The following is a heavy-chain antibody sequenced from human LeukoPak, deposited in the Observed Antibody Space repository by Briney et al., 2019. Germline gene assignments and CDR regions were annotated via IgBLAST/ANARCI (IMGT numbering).Heavy chain of an antibody. CDR2: LNPNSGGT. Sequence: ASVKVSCKASGYTVTGYYMHWVRQSPGPGLEWMGWLNPNSGGTNYAQKFQGWVTMTRDTSISTAYMELSRLRSDDTAVYYCARVLIYSGSSLFDYWGQGTLVTVSS. D-gene: IGHD1-26*01. CDR3: ARVLIYSGSSLFDY. J-gene: IGHJ4*02. V-gene: IGHV1-2*04. CDR1: GYTVTGYY.